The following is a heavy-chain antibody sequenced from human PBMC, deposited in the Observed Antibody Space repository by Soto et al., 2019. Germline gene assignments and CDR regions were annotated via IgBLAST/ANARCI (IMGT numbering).Heavy chain of an antibody. CDR1: GFSVSSKY. Sequence: EVQLVESGGGLIQPGGSLRLSCAAAGFSVSSKYMTWVRQAPGKGLEWVSVIYGGGTTYDADSVKGRFTISRDNSKNTLYVQMNSLRAEDTAVYYCVQTTGWPGFDFWGQGTLVTVSS. V-gene: IGHV3-53*01. J-gene: IGHJ4*02. CDR2: IYGGGTT. D-gene: IGHD6-19*01. CDR3: VQTTGWPGFDF.